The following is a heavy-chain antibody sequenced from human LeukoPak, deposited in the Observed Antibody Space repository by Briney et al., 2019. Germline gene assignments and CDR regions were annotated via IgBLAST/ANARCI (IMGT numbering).Heavy chain of an antibody. V-gene: IGHV1-46*01. CDR3: ARHRLHRLDYDSSGYYHDAFDI. CDR1: GYTFTNYY. J-gene: IGHJ3*02. CDR2: INPSGGST. D-gene: IGHD3-22*01. Sequence: ASVKVSCKASGYTFTNYYMHWVRQAPVQGLEWMGIINPSGGSTSYAQKFQGRVTMTTDTSTSTAYMELRSLRSDDTAVYYCARHRLHRLDYDSSGYYHDAFDIWGQGTMVTVSS.